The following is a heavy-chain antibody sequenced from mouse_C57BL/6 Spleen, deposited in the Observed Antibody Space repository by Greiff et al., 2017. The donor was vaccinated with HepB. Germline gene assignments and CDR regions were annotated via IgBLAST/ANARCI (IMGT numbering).Heavy chain of an antibody. D-gene: IGHD1-1*01. V-gene: IGHV5-17*01. Sequence: EVHLVESGGGLVKPGGSLKLSCAASGFTFSDYGMHWVRQAPEKGLEWVAYISSGSSTIYYADTVKGRFTISRDNAKNTLFLQMTSLRSEDTAMYYCARPAYYYGSSLFAYWGQGTLVTVSA. CDR3: ARPAYYYGSSLFAY. CDR2: ISSGSSTI. CDR1: GFTFSDYG. J-gene: IGHJ3*01.